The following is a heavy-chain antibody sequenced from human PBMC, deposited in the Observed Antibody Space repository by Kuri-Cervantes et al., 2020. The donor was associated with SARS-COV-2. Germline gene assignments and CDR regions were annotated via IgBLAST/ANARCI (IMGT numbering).Heavy chain of an antibody. CDR3: AKDRDYDILTGYYGMDV. CDR1: GFTFSGHW. D-gene: IGHD3-9*01. CDR2: INPDGSYT. Sequence: GGSLRLSCAASGFTFSGHWIHWVRQAPGKGLVWVSRINPDGSYTNNADSVKGRFTLSRDNAKNTLFLQMNSLRAEDTAVYYCAKDRDYDILTGYYGMDVWGQGTTVTVSS. V-gene: IGHV3-74*01. J-gene: IGHJ6*02.